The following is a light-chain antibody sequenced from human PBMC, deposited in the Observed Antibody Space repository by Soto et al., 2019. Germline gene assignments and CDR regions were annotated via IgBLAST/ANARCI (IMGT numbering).Light chain of an antibody. V-gene: IGKV1-33*01. CDR2: DAS. Sequence: DIQMTQSPSSLSASVGDRVTITCQASQDISNYLNLYQQKPGKAPKLLIYDASNLETGVPSRFSGSGSGTDFIFTISSLQPEDIATYYCQQYDNLTFGGGTKV. CDR3: QQYDNLT. CDR1: QDISNY. J-gene: IGKJ4*01.